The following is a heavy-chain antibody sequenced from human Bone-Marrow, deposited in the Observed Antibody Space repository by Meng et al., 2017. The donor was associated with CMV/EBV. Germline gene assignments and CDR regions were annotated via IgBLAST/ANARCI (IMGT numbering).Heavy chain of an antibody. V-gene: IGHV4-59*01. CDR3: ARGSWIQGWGYFDY. CDR2: IYYCGST. CDR1: GGSISSYY. J-gene: IGHJ4*02. D-gene: IGHD5-18*01. Sequence: SETLSLTCTVSGGSISSYYWSWIRQPPGKGLEWIGYIYYCGSTNYNPSLKSRVTISVDTSKNQFSLKLSSVTAADTAVYYCARGSWIQGWGYFDYWGQGTLVTVSS.